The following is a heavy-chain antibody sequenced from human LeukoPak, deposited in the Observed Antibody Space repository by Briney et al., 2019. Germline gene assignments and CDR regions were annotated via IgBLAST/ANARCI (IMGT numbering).Heavy chain of an antibody. J-gene: IGHJ4*02. CDR2: IYYSGST. Sequence: SETLSLTCTVSGGSISSYYWSWIRQHPGKGLEWIGYIYYSGSTYYNPSLKSRLAISVDTSKNQFSLKLSSVTAADTAVYYCARGGTAMVPFDYWGQGTLVTVPS. D-gene: IGHD5-18*01. V-gene: IGHV4-59*06. CDR1: GGSISSYY. CDR3: ARGGTAMVPFDY.